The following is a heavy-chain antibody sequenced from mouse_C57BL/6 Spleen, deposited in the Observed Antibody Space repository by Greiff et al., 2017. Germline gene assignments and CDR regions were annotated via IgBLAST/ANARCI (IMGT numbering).Heavy chain of an antibody. J-gene: IGHJ1*03. V-gene: IGHV1-80*01. CDR1: GYAFSSYW. CDR2: IYPGDGDT. Sequence: QVQLQQSGAELVKPGASVKISCKASGYAFSSYWMNWVKQRPGKGLERIGQIYPGDGDTNYNGKFKGKATLTADKSSSTAYMQLSSLTSEDSAVYFCAREDGSSYWYFDVWGTGTTVTVSS. CDR3: AREDGSSYWYFDV. D-gene: IGHD1-1*01.